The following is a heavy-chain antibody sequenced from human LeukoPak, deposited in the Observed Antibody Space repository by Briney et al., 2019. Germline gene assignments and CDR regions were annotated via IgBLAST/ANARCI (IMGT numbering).Heavy chain of an antibody. CDR1: GFTFSSYG. Sequence: GGSLRLSCAASGFTFSSYGMHWVRQAPGKGLEWVAVISYDGSNKYYADSVKGRFTISRDNSKNTLYLQMNSLRAEDTAVYYCAKEPQTCYYGSGSWPDYFDYWGQGTLVTVSS. CDR3: AKEPQTCYYGSGSWPDYFDY. V-gene: IGHV3-30*18. J-gene: IGHJ4*02. CDR2: ISYDGSNK. D-gene: IGHD3-10*01.